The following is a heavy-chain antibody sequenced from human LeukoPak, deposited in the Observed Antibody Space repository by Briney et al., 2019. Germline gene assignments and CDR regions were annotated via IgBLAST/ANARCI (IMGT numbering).Heavy chain of an antibody. CDR1: GFTFSSYA. CDR3: AKDFFRLEDIVVVPAAKRFDY. J-gene: IGHJ4*02. V-gene: IGHV3-23*01. CDR2: ISGSGGST. D-gene: IGHD2-2*01. Sequence: GGSLRLSCAASGFTFSSYAMSWVRQAPGKGLEWVSGISGSGGSTYHADSVKGRFTISRDNSKNTLDLQMNRLRAEDTAVYSCAKDFFRLEDIVVVPAAKRFDYWGQGTLLTVSS.